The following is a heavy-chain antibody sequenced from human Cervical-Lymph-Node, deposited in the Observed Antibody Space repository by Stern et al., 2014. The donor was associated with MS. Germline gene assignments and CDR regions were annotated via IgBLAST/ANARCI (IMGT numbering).Heavy chain of an antibody. CDR2: IYYSGGT. CDR3: ASRWSGTYYGQNWFDP. Sequence: QVQLQESGPGLVKPSQTLSLTCTVSGGSISSGGHYWSWIRQHPGKGLEWIGYIYYSGGTFYNPSLKSRVSISLDTSKNQFSLKLSSVTAADTAVYYCASRWSGTYYGQNWFDPWGRGTLVTVSS. D-gene: IGHD1-26*01. CDR1: GGSISSGGHY. J-gene: IGHJ5*02. V-gene: IGHV4-31*03.